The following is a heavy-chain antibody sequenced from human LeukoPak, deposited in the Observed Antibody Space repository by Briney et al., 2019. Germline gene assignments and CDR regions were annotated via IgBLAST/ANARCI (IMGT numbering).Heavy chain of an antibody. CDR2: IKQDGSEK. CDR3: ARGYSVSVGVALTGNFWSGHFDY. J-gene: IGHJ4*02. Sequence: GGSLRLSCAASGFTFSSYWMSWVRQAPGKGLEWVANIKQDGSEKYYVDSVKGRFTISRDNAKNSLYLQMNSLRAGDTAVYYCARGYSVSVGVALTGNFWSGHFDYWGQGTLVTVSS. CDR1: GFTFSSYW. D-gene: IGHD3-3*01. V-gene: IGHV3-7*01.